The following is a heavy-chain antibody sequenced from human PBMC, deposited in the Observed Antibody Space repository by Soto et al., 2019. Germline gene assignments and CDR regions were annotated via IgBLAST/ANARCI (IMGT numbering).Heavy chain of an antibody. Sequence: GASVKVSCKASGGTFSSYAISWVRQAPGQGLEWMGGIIPIFGTANYAQKFQGRVTITADESTSTAYMELSSLRSEDTAVYYCARDYGNYYGSGSYSNTFDYWGQGTLVNVSS. CDR1: GGTFSSYA. CDR2: IIPIFGTA. V-gene: IGHV1-69*13. CDR3: ARDYGNYYGSGSYSNTFDY. D-gene: IGHD3-10*01. J-gene: IGHJ4*02.